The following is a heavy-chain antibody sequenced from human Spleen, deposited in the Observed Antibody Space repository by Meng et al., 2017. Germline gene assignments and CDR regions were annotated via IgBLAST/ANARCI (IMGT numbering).Heavy chain of an antibody. CDR2: ISYSGST. CDR1: GGSISRYY. J-gene: IGHJ5*02. V-gene: IGHV4-59*01. D-gene: IGHD6-19*01. CDR3: ARSSGWVRTGFDP. Sequence: QVQLQESGPGLVKPSETLSLTCTVSGGSISRYYWNWVRQPPGKGLEWIGYISYSGSTNYNPSLKSRVTISVDTSKNQFSLNLTSVTAADTAVYYCARSSGWVRTGFDPWGQGTLVTVSS.